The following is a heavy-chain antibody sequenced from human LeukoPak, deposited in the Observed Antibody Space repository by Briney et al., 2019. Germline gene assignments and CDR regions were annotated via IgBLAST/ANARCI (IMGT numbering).Heavy chain of an antibody. CDR3: ARNNGGREVVGDWFDP. CDR1: GFTVSSNY. D-gene: IGHD1-26*01. V-gene: IGHV3-53*01. CDR2: IYSGGST. J-gene: IGHJ5*02. Sequence: PGGSLRLSCAASGFTVSSNYMSWVRQAPGKGLEWVSVIYSGGSTYYADSVKGRFTISRDNSKNTLYLQMNSLRAEDTAVYYCARNNGGREVVGDWFDPWGQGTLVTVSS.